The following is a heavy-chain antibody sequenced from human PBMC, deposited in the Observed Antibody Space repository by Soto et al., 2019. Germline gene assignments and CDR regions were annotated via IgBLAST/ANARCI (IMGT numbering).Heavy chain of an antibody. Sequence: ASVKVSCKASGYTFTGYYMHWVRQAPGQGLEWMGWINPNSGGTNYAQKFQGWVTMTRDTSISTAYMELSRLRSDDTAVYYCARDSYYYGSGSYPWFDPWGQGTLVTVSS. CDR2: INPNSGGT. J-gene: IGHJ5*02. CDR1: GYTFTGYY. V-gene: IGHV1-2*04. CDR3: ARDSYYYGSGSYPWFDP. D-gene: IGHD3-10*01.